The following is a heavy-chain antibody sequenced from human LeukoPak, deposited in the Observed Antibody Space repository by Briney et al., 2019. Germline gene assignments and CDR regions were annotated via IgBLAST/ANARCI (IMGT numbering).Heavy chain of an antibody. Sequence: PGGSLRLSCAASGFTFDDYAMHWVRQAPGKGLEWVSGISWNSGSIGYADSVKGRFTISRDNAKNSLYLQMNSLRAEDTALYYCAKSLGYCGGDCYSHYYYYMDVWGKGTTVTISS. V-gene: IGHV3-9*01. CDR1: GFTFDDYA. D-gene: IGHD2-21*02. CDR2: ISWNSGSI. CDR3: AKSLGYCGGDCYSHYYYYMDV. J-gene: IGHJ6*03.